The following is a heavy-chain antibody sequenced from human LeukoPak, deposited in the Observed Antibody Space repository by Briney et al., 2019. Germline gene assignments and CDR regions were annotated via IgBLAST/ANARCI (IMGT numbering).Heavy chain of an antibody. J-gene: IGHJ4*02. V-gene: IGHV3-7*01. CDR2: IKQDGSEK. Sequence: GGSLRLSCAASGFTFSSYWMNWVRQAPGKGLEWVANIKQDGSEKDYVDSVKGRFTISRDNAKNSLYLQMNSLRAEDTAVYYCARVSSLAVAGFFDCWGQGILVTVSS. CDR3: ARVSSLAVAGFFDC. D-gene: IGHD6-19*01. CDR1: GFTFSSYW.